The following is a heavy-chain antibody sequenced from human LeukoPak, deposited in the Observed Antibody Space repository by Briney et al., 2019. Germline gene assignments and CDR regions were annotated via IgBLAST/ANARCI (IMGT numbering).Heavy chain of an antibody. V-gene: IGHV4-34*01. CDR3: ARATRGGGDGYNSFPYFDY. CDR2: INHSGST. Sequence: PSETLSLTCAVYGGSFSGYYWSWIRQPPGKGLEWIGEINHSGSTNYNPSLKSRVTISVDTSKNQFSLKLSSVTAADTAVYYCARATRGGGDGYNSFPYFDYWGQGTLVTVSS. J-gene: IGHJ4*02. D-gene: IGHD5-24*01. CDR1: GGSFSGYY.